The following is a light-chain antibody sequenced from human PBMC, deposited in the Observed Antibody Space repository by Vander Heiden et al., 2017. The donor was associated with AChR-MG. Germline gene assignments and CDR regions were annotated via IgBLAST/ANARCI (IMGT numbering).Light chain of an antibody. Sequence: QPVLTQPPPVSGAPGQRVTIPCPGRGFKFGANFNVHWYQQLPGAAPRLLIFGNINRPSRVPARFSASKSGTSASLTITGLQTEDEADYYCQSYDNGLSVWVFGGGTKLTVL. CDR2: GNI. CDR1: GFKFGANFN. V-gene: IGLV1-40*01. CDR3: QSYDNGLSVWV. J-gene: IGLJ3*02.